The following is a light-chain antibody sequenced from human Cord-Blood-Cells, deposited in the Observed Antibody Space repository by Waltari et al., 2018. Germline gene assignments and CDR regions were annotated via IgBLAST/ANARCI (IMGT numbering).Light chain of an antibody. J-gene: IGLJ3*02. V-gene: IGLV2-11*01. CDR2: DVS. CDR3: CSYAGSYTWV. Sequence: QSALTQPRSLSGSPGQSVTLSCPVTSSDVAGYHYVSWYQQPPGKAPKLMIYDVSKRPSGVPDRFSGSKSGNTAALTISGLQAEDEADYYCCSYAGSYTWVFGGGTKLTVL. CDR1: SSDVAGYHY.